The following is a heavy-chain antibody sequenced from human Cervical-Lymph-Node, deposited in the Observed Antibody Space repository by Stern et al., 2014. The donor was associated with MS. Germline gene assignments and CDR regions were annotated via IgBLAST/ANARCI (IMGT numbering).Heavy chain of an antibody. D-gene: IGHD3-22*01. Sequence: EVQLVESGGGLVQPGGSLRLSCAASGFTLSDYGMNWVRQAPGKGLEWVSYISSTSCRIHYGDSVKGRFNISRDNAKNSLYLQMNSLRAEDTAVYYCARVGYDSSGTVFQFDYWGQGTLVTVSS. V-gene: IGHV3-48*01. J-gene: IGHJ4*02. CDR1: GFTLSDYG. CDR3: ARVGYDSSGTVFQFDY. CDR2: ISSTSCRI.